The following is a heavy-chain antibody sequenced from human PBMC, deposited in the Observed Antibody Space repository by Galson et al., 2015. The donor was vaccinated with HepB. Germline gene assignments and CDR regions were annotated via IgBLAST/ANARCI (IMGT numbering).Heavy chain of an antibody. V-gene: IGHV1-18*04. D-gene: IGHD6-19*01. Sequence: SVKVSCKASGYTFTSYGISWVRQAPGQGLEWMGWISAYNGNTNYAQKLQGRVTITADESTSTAYMELSSLRSEDTAVYYCARDSSGWFDIPFDPWGQGTLVTVSS. J-gene: IGHJ5*02. CDR3: ARDSSGWFDIPFDP. CDR1: GYTFTSYG. CDR2: ISAYNGNT.